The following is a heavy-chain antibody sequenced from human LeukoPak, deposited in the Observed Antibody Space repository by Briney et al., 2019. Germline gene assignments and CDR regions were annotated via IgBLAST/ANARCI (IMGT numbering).Heavy chain of an antibody. D-gene: IGHD5-18*01. CDR2: ICGSGDDT. J-gene: IGHJ4*02. V-gene: IGHV3-23*01. Sequence: PGGSLRLSCAASGFTFDNYAMSWVRQTPGKGLEWVSGICGSGDDTSYADSVRGRFTISRDNSKNTLFLQMNSLRAEDTAVYYCAKAYVDTTYFDSWGQGTLVTVSS. CDR3: AKAYVDTTYFDS. CDR1: GFTFDNYA.